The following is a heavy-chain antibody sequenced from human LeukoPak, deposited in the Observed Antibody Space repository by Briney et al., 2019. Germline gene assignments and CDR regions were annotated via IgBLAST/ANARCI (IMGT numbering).Heavy chain of an antibody. CDR3: AKEVSGNSPVGGVDY. J-gene: IGHJ4*02. Sequence: PGGSLRLSCAASGFTFSSYGMHWVRQAPGKGLEWVAFIRYDGGNKYYADSVKGRFTISRDNSKNTLYLQMNSLRAEDTAVYYCAKEVSGNSPVGGVDYGGQGTLVTVSS. CDR1: GFTFSSYG. V-gene: IGHV3-30*02. CDR2: IRYDGGNK. D-gene: IGHD4-23*01.